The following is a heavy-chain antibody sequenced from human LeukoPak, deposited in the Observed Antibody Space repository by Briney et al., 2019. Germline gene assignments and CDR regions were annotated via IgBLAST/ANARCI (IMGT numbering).Heavy chain of an antibody. V-gene: IGHV7-4-1*01. J-gene: IGHJ4*02. D-gene: IGHD3-10*01. Sequence: ASVKVSCKASGYTFTSYAMNWVRQAPGQGLEWMGWINTNTGNPTYAQGFTGRFVFSLDTSVSTAYLQICSLKAEDTAVYYCARANTMVQGVIPPALGYWGQGTLVTVSS. CDR3: ARANTMVQGVIPPALGY. CDR2: INTNTGNP. CDR1: GYTFTSYA.